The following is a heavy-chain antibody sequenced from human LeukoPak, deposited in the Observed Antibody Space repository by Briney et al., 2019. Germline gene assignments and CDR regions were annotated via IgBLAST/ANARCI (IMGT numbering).Heavy chain of an antibody. D-gene: IGHD2-2*02. CDR1: GYTLTGYY. J-gene: IGHJ4*02. Sequence: ASVKVSCKASGYTLTGYYMHWVRQAPGQGLEWMGWINPNSGGTNYAQKFQGRVTMTRDTSISTAYMELSRLRSDDTAVYYCARVRVHCSSTSCYMGYWGQGTLVTVSS. V-gene: IGHV1-2*02. CDR3: ARVRVHCSSTSCYMGY. CDR2: INPNSGGT.